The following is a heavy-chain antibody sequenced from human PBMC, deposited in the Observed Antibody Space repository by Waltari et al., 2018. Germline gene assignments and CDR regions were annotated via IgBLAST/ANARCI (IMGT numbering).Heavy chain of an antibody. CDR3: ARESGRYYFDY. V-gene: IGHV4-38-2*02. Sequence: QVQLQESGPGLVKPSETLSLTCGVSGYSIRSGYYWGWIRQTPGKGLEWIGSVHQSGNTYSSPSLKSRVTISVDTSKNQFSLKLSSVTAADTAVYYCARESGRYYFDYWGQGTLVTVSS. CDR1: GYSIRSGYY. CDR2: VHQSGNT. J-gene: IGHJ4*02.